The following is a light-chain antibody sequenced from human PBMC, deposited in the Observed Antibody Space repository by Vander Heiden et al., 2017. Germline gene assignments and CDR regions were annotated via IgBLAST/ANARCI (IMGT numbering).Light chain of an antibody. CDR3: RQDDNYPRT. CDR1: QGIRND. CDR2: AAS. Sequence: ATQLTRPPSSLSASLGDRVTITCRASQGIRNDLGWYQQKPGKAPKLLIYAASSLQSGVPSRFSGSGSGTDFTLTISSLQPEDFATYYCRQDDNYPRTFGQGTKVXIK. J-gene: IGKJ1*01. V-gene: IGKV1-6*01.